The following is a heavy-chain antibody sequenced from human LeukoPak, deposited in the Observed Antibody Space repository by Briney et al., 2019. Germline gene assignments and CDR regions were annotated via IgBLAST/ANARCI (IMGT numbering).Heavy chain of an antibody. CDR1: GFTFSSYS. CDR2: ISSSSSYI. CDR3: ARVISYGYSGMDV. D-gene: IGHD5-18*01. Sequence: GGSLRLSCAASGFTFSSYSMNWVRQAPGKGLEWVSSISSSSSYIYCADSVKGRFTISRDNAKNSLYLQMNSLRAEDTAVYYCARVISYGYSGMDVWGQGTTVTVSS. V-gene: IGHV3-21*01. J-gene: IGHJ6*02.